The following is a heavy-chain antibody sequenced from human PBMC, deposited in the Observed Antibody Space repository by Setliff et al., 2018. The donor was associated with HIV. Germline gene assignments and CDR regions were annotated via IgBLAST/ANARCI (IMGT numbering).Heavy chain of an antibody. CDR3: AGDRHSSGLGSYGP. J-gene: IGHJ5*02. D-gene: IGHD3-10*01. CDR1: GGSFGVYR. Sequence: ASETLSLTCTISGGSFGVYRWSWIRQSAGRGLGWIGRIDSSGTTDYKPSLKGRVAISVDTSRSQFSLRVTSVTAADTAVYFCAGDRHSSGLGSYGPWGPGILVTVSS. CDR2: IDSSGTT. V-gene: IGHV4-4*07.